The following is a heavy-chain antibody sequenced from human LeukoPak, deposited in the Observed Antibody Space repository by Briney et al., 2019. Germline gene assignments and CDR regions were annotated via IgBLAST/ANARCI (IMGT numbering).Heavy chain of an antibody. V-gene: IGHV4-39*01. CDR1: GASISSSSYY. Sequence: PSETLSLTCTVSGASISSSSYYWGWIRQPPGKGLVWIGCIYNSGNTDYNPSLKSRVTISVDTSKNQFSLKLRSVTAADTAVYYCARQGSKTSIVVVPFDYWGQGTMVTVSS. CDR2: IYNSGNT. D-gene: IGHD2-2*01. CDR3: ARQGSKTSIVVVPFDY. J-gene: IGHJ3*01.